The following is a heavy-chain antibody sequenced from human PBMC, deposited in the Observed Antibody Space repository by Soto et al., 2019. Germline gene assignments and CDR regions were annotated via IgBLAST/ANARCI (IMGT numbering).Heavy chain of an antibody. J-gene: IGHJ3*02. V-gene: IGHV1-18*01. CDR3: ARSGGGSGWSEAFDI. D-gene: IGHD6-19*01. CDR1: GSTFPSSG. Sequence: ASVPHSCPTSGSTFPSSGISWVRQAPGQGLEWMGWISAYNGNTNYAQKLQGRVTMTTDTSTSTAYMELRSLRSDDTAVDYCARSGGGSGWSEAFDIWGQGTMVTV. CDR2: ISAYNGNT.